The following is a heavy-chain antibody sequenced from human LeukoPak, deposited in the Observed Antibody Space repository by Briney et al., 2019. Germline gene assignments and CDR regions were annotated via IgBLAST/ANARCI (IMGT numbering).Heavy chain of an antibody. V-gene: IGHV3-9*01. J-gene: IGHJ4*02. CDR3: ARDRAVLRFLEWLLPFDY. D-gene: IGHD3-3*01. CDR1: GFTFDDYA. CDR2: ISWNSGSI. Sequence: GRSLRLSCEASGFTFDDYAMHWVRQAPGKGLEWVSGISWNSGSIGYADSVKGRFTISRDNAKNSLYLQMNSLRAEDTAVYYCARDRAVLRFLEWLLPFDYWGQGTLVTVSS.